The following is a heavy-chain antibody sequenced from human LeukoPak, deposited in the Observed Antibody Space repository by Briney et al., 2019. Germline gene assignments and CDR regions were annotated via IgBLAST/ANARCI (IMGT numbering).Heavy chain of an antibody. V-gene: IGHV4-30-2*01. J-gene: IGHJ4*02. D-gene: IGHD1-1*01. CDR1: GGSISSGGYY. Sequence: PSETLSLTCTVSGGSISSGGYYWSWIRQPPGTGLEWTGYIYHSGSTYYNPSLKSRVTISVDRSKNQFSLRLSSVTAADTAVYYCARGERHEPFDYWGQGTLVTVSS. CDR3: ARGERHEPFDY. CDR2: IYHSGST.